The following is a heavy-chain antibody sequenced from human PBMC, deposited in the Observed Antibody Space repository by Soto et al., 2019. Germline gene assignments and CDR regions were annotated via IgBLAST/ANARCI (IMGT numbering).Heavy chain of an antibody. CDR3: TSVGSGSYSYYYYGMDV. CDR2: IRSKANSYAT. J-gene: IGHJ6*02. CDR1: GFTFSGSA. Sequence: EVQLVESGGGLVQPGGSLKLSCAASGFTFSGSAMHWVRQASGKGLEWVGRIRSKANSYATAYAASVKGRFTISRDDSKNTAYLQMNSLKTEDTAVYYCTSVGSGSYSYYYYGMDVWGQGTTVTVSS. V-gene: IGHV3-73*02. D-gene: IGHD3-10*01.